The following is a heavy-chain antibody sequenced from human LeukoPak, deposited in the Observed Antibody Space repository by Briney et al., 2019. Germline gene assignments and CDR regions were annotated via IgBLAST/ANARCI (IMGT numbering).Heavy chain of an antibody. CDR1: GFTFSRYS. Sequence: GGSLRLSCAASGFTFSRYSMNWVRQAPGKGLEWVSSISSSSSYIYYADSVKGRFTISRDNAKNSLYLQMNSLRAEDTAVYYCARTRLKVCWSDYWGQGTLVTVSS. J-gene: IGHJ4*02. V-gene: IGHV3-21*01. CDR3: ARTRLKVCWSDY. D-gene: IGHD2-8*02. CDR2: ISSSSSYI.